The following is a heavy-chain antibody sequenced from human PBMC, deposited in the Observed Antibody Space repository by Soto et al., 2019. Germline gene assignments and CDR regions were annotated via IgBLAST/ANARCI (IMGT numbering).Heavy chain of an antibody. CDR1: GGSISSSSYY. CDR3: ARRAEFCSSTSCTPTRFDP. CDR2: IYYSGST. J-gene: IGHJ5*02. V-gene: IGHV4-39*01. Sequence: QLQLQESGPGLVKPSETLSLTCTVSGGSISSSSYYWGWIRQPPGKGLEWIGSIYYSGSTYYNPSLKSRVTISVDTSKNQFSLKRSSVPAADTAVYYCARRAEFCSSTSCTPTRFDPWGQGTLVTVSS. D-gene: IGHD2-2*01.